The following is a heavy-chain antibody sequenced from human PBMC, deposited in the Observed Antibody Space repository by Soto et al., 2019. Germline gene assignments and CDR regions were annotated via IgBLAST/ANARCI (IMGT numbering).Heavy chain of an antibody. CDR2: FKTPGDGT. CDR3: AKDLGYCSSAGTRLRFDF. Sequence: PGGSLRFSCTASGFSINTYPMSWVRQTPGKGLEWVSTFKTPGDGTYYADSVKGRFTISRDNSKNTLYLQMNSLRVEDTAVYYCAKDLGYCSSAGTRLRFDFWGQGALVTVSS. V-gene: IGHV3-23*01. CDR1: GFSINTYP. J-gene: IGHJ4*02. D-gene: IGHD2-2*01.